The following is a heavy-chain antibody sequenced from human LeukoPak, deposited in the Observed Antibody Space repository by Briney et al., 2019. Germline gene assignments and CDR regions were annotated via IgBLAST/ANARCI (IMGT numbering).Heavy chain of an antibody. CDR3: ARASFMVVSGGDY. V-gene: IGHV3-66*01. CDR2: IYSGGST. J-gene: IGHJ4*02. D-gene: IGHD4/OR15-4a*01. CDR1: GFTLSSNY. Sequence: GGSLRLSCAASGFTLSSNYMSWVRQAPGKGLEWVSVIYSGGSTYYSDAVTGRFTISRDNSKNTLYLQMNSLRAEDTAVYYCARASFMVVSGGDYWGQGTLVTVSS.